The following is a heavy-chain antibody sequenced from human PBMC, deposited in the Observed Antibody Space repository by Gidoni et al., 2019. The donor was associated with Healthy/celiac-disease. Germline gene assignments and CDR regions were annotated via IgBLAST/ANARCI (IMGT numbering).Heavy chain of an antibody. CDR1: GFTFSGPA. J-gene: IGHJ4*02. D-gene: IGHD3-9*01. CDR2: IRSKANSYAT. CDR3: TRPGADILTAGY. Sequence: EVQLVQPGAGWVQPGWCLKIACAASGFTFSGPAMHWVRQASGKGLEWVGRIRSKANSYATAYAASVKGRFTISRDDSKNTAYLQMNSLKTEDTAVYYCTRPGADILTAGYWGQGTMVTVSS. V-gene: IGHV3-73*02.